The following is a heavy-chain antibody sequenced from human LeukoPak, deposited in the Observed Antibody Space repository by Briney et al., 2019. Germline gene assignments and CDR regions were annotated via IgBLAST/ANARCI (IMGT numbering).Heavy chain of an antibody. V-gene: IGHV4-59*01. J-gene: IGHJ4*02. CDR1: GGSISTYY. CDR2: IYYSGNT. D-gene: IGHD3-10*01. Sequence: SETLSLTCTVSGGSISTYYWSWIRQPPGKGLEWIGYIYYSGNTNCNPSLKSRVTISIDTSKNQFSLKLTSVTAADTACFYRARFGSGSFGYWGREPWSPSPQ. CDR3: ARFGSGSFGY.